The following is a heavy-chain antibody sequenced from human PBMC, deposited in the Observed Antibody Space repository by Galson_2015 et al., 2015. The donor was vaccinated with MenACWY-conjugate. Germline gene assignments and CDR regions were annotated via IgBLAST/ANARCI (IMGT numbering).Heavy chain of an antibody. J-gene: IGHJ6*02. D-gene: IGHD1-26*01. CDR2: ISPGDSET. CDR1: GSTFTTYW. V-gene: IGHV5-51*01. Sequence: QSGAEVTKPGESLQISCKGSGSTFTTYWIGWVRQLSGKGLEWMGLISPGDSETRYSPAFQGQVTISADKSISTAYVQWDSLQASDTAMYYCARHPPGGRGMDVWGQGTTVTVSS. CDR3: ARHPPGGRGMDV.